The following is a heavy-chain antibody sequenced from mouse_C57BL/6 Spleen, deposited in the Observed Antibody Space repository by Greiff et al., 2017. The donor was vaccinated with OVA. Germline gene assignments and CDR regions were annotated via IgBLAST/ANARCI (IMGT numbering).Heavy chain of an antibody. CDR1: GYTFTSYW. J-gene: IGHJ3*01. CDR3: AREGGYYGSSPAWFAY. V-gene: IGHV1-52*01. CDR2: IDPSDSET. D-gene: IGHD1-1*01. Sequence: QVQLQQPGAELVRPGSSVKLSCKASGYTFTSYWMHWVKQRPIQGLEWIGNIDPSDSETHYNQKFKDKATLTVDKSSSPAYMQLSSLTSEDAAVYDCAREGGYYGSSPAWFAYWGQGTLVTVSA.